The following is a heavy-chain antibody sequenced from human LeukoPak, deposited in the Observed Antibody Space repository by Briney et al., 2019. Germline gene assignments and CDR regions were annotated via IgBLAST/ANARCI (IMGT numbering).Heavy chain of an antibody. CDR2: IYYSGST. D-gene: IGHD6-19*01. V-gene: IGHV4-59*01. CDR1: GGSISSYY. J-gene: IGHJ4*02. CDR3: ARDSSGRTFDY. Sequence: SETLSLTCTASGGSISSYYWSWIRQPPGKGLEWIGYIYYSGSTNYNPSLKSRVTISVDTSKNQLSLKLSSVTAADTAVYYCARDSSGRTFDYWGQGTLVTVSS.